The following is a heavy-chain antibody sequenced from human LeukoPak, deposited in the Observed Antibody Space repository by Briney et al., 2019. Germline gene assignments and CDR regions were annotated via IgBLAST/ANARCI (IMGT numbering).Heavy chain of an antibody. CDR2: INSDGSIT. Sequence: PGGPLRLSCAASGFTFSSYWMHWVRQAPGKGLIWVSRINSDGSITSYVDSVKGRFTISRDNAKNTLYLEMNSLRAEDTAVYFCARDWRYCTSSSCPQPFDYWGQGTLVTVSS. D-gene: IGHD2-2*01. J-gene: IGHJ4*02. CDR1: GFTFSSYW. CDR3: ARDWRYCTSSSCPQPFDY. V-gene: IGHV3-74*01.